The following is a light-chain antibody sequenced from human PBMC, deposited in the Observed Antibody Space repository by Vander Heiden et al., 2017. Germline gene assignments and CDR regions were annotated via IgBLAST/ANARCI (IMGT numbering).Light chain of an antibody. CDR1: QSINSW. V-gene: IGKV1-5*03. CDR3: QQCNIPPYT. J-gene: IGKJ2*01. Sequence: DSHITQSPSTLSASVGDRVTVTCRASQSINSWLSWYQQKPGKAPKLLIYKASTLESGVPSRFSGSGSGTEFTLTISSLQPDDFATYYCQQCNIPPYTFGQGTKLEIK. CDR2: KAS.